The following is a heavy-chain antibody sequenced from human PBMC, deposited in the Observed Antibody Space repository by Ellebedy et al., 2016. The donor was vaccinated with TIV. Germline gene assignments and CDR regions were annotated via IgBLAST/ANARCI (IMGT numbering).Heavy chain of an antibody. V-gene: IGHV3-33*01. J-gene: IGHJ3*02. D-gene: IGHD3-16*01. Sequence: GESLKISCVASGFMFETFGMHWVRQAPGKGLEWVAVIWHDGNNKYYTDSVKGRFTISRDNSKSMLYLQMNSLRAEDTAVYYCARGVMSFALDIWGQGTMVTVSS. CDR2: IWHDGNNK. CDR1: GFMFETFG. CDR3: ARGVMSFALDI.